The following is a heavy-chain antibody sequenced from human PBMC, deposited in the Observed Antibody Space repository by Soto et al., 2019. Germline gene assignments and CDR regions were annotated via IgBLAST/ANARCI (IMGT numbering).Heavy chain of an antibody. D-gene: IGHD2-15*01. Sequence: PSETLSLTCAVYGGSFSGYYWSWIRQPPGKGLEWIGEINHSGSTNCNPSLKSRVTISVDTSKNQFSLKLSSVTAADTAVYYCARRRPVVVVAATGVWFDPWGQGTLVTVSS. J-gene: IGHJ5*02. V-gene: IGHV4-34*01. CDR1: GGSFSGYY. CDR3: ARRRPVVVVAATGVWFDP. CDR2: INHSGST.